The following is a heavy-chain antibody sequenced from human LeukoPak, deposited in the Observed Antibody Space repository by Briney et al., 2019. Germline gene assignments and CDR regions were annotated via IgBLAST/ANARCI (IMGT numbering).Heavy chain of an antibody. V-gene: IGHV3-11*04. D-gene: IGHD6-13*01. J-gene: IGHJ4*02. CDR1: GFTFSDYY. Sequence: GGSLRLSCAASGFTFSDYYMGWIRQAPRKGLEWVSYIRGSGGDIHYADSVKGRFTISRDNPKSSLYLQMNSLRAEDTAVYYCARDIVAAGLFFDYWGQGTLVTVSS. CDR3: ARDIVAAGLFFDY. CDR2: IRGSGGDI.